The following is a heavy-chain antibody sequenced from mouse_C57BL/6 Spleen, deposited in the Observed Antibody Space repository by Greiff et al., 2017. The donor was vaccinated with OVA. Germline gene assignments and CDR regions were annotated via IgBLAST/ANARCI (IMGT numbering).Heavy chain of an antibody. D-gene: IGHD2-5*01. CDR1: GFTFSSYA. V-gene: IGHV5-4*01. CDR3: ARDSKPLFDY. Sequence: EVQLVESGGGLVKPGGSLKLSCAASGFTFSSYAMSWVRQTPEKRLEWVATISDGGSYTYYPDNVKGRFTISRDNAKNNLYLQMSHLKSEDTAMYYCARDSKPLFDYWGQGTTLTVSS. J-gene: IGHJ2*01. CDR2: ISDGGSYT.